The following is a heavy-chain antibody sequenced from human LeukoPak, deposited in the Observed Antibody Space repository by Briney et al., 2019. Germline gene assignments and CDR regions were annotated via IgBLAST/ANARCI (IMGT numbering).Heavy chain of an antibody. J-gene: IGHJ3*02. CDR1: GGSISSYY. D-gene: IGHD2-15*01. Sequence: SETLSLTCTVSGGSISSYYWSWIRQPAGKGLEWIGRIYYSGSTYYNPSLKSRVTISVDTSKNQFSLKLSSVTAADTAVYYCARRLVGTSVLNDAFDIWGQGTMVTVSS. V-gene: IGHV4-59*05. CDR2: IYYSGST. CDR3: ARRLVGTSVLNDAFDI.